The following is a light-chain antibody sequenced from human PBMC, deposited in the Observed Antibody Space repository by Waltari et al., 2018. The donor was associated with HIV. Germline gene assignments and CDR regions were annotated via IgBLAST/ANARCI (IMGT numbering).Light chain of an antibody. J-gene: IGKJ4*01. Sequence: DIQMTQSPSFLSASVGDKVTITCQASQDIRHYLNWYQKKAGKAPKLLIYDASKLQTGVPSMFSGSDSGTDLTLTITSLQSEDIGTYYCQQYADLPLTFGGGTQVVIK. V-gene: IGKV1-33*01. CDR3: QQYADLPLT. CDR1: QDIRHY. CDR2: DAS.